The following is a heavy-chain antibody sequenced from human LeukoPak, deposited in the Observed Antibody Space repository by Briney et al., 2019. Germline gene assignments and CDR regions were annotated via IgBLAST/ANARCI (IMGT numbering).Heavy chain of an antibody. D-gene: IGHD3-22*01. CDR1: GFTFSDYY. Sequence: GGSLRLSCAASGFTFSDYYMSWIRQAPGKGLEWVSYISSSGSTIYYADSVKGRFTISRDNAKDSLYLQMNSLRAEDTAVYYCAREGAYYYDSSGYWMFDYWGQGTLVTVSS. CDR2: ISSSGSTI. J-gene: IGHJ4*02. V-gene: IGHV3-11*04. CDR3: AREGAYYYDSSGYWMFDY.